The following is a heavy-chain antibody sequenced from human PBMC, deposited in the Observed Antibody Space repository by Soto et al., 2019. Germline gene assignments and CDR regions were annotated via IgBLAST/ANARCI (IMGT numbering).Heavy chain of an antibody. CDR3: ATHGLGVSSPPYFDN. CDR2: FAPLFGTT. V-gene: IGHV1-69*01. J-gene: IGHJ4*02. D-gene: IGHD3-16*01. CDR1: GGTFSGYV. Sequence: QLVQSGSEVKKPGSSVKVSCQASGGTFSGYVVTWVRQAPGQGLEWMGEFAPLFGTTNYAQRLSGRITIAAEESTSTAYMELRTLRSDDTAVYYCATHGLGVSSPPYFDNWGQGTLVTVSS.